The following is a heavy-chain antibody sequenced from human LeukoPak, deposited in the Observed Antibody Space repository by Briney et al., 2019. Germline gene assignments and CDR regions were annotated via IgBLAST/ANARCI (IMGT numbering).Heavy chain of an antibody. V-gene: IGHV1-2*02. J-gene: IGHJ4*02. CDR1: GYTFTGYY. Sequence: GASVKVSCKASGYTFTGYYMHWVRQVPGQGLEWMGWISPGSGDRNSAQKFQGRVTMTTDTSITTAYMELSRLTSDDTAVYFCLTDGYLGQGTLVTVSS. CDR2: ISPGSGDR. CDR3: LTDGY.